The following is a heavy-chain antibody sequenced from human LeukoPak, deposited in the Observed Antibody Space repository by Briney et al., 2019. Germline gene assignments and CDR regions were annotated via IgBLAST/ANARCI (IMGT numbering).Heavy chain of an antibody. V-gene: IGHV3-11*01. CDR2: ITSTGSTI. CDR3: ARGGYYGSGNDFRFDP. CDR1: GFTFSDYY. J-gene: IGHJ5*02. D-gene: IGHD3-10*01. Sequence: GGSLRLSCAASGFTFSDYYMNWIRQAPGKGLEWVSYITSTGSTIYYADSVKGRFTISRDNAKNSLYLQMNSLRAEDTAVYYCARGGYYGSGNDFRFDPWGQGTLVTVSS.